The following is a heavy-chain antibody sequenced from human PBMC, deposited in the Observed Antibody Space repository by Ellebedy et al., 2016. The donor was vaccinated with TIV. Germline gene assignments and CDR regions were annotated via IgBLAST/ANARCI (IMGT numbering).Heavy chain of an antibody. CDR3: ARDNADILTGYYLIDY. CDR1: GFTLTDYY. V-gene: IGHV1-2*02. Sequence: ASVKVSCKASGFTLTDYYIHWVRQAPGQGLEWMGWINSNSGGTKYAQKFQGRVTMTRDTSISTAYMELSRLTSDDTAVYFCARDNADILTGYYLIDYWGQGTLVIVSS. J-gene: IGHJ4*02. D-gene: IGHD3-9*01. CDR2: INSNSGGT.